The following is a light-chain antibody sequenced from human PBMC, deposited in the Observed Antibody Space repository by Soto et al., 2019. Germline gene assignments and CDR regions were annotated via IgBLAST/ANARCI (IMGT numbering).Light chain of an antibody. Sequence: QSVLTQPPSASGTPGQRVTVSCSGSTSDIGTNAVNWFQHLPGTAPRLLIYTNNQRPSGVPARFSGSKSGTSASLAISGLQSEDEATYYCATWHDSFYVFGTGTKVTVL. V-gene: IGLV1-44*01. CDR1: TSDIGTNA. CDR3: ATWHDSFYV. J-gene: IGLJ1*01. CDR2: TNN.